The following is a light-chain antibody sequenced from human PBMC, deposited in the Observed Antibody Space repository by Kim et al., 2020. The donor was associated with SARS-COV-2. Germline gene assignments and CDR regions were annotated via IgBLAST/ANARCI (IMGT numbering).Light chain of an antibody. CDR3: HQYGRSQT. Sequence: LAPGDRATLSCRSTHTVVDNYLAWDQHKPGQSPRLLIYRAFTRATGVPDRFSGSGSGTDFILTISRLEPEDFAVYYCHQYGRSQTFGQGTKVDIK. CDR1: HTVVDNY. CDR2: RAF. J-gene: IGKJ1*01. V-gene: IGKV3-20*01.